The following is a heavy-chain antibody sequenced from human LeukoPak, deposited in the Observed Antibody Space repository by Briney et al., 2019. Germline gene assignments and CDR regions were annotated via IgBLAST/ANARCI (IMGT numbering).Heavy chain of an antibody. CDR2: INQSGSDK. D-gene: IGHD3-22*01. J-gene: IGHJ3*02. V-gene: IGHV3-7*01. CDR3: ARVVRGIVVPQNAFDI. CDR1: GFSFSSYW. Sequence: PGGSLRLSCAASGFSFSSYWMSWVRQAPGKGLEWVANINQSGSDKYCVDSVKGRFTISRDNAKNSLYVQMNSLRAEDTAVYYCARVVRGIVVPQNAFDIWGQGTMVTVSS.